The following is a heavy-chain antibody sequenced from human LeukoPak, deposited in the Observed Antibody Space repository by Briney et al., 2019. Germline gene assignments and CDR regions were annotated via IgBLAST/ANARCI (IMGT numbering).Heavy chain of an antibody. CDR1: GSIFTSYW. CDR2: IYPGGSDT. D-gene: IGHD2-2*03. Sequence: GASLQICCEGSGSIFTSYWIGWGRQLPGKGLEGMGIIYPGGSDTRYSPSFQGQVTFSADKSILTAYLQWSSLKASDTAMYYCARQTTQMDIVVVPAAWDYWGQGTLVTVSS. CDR3: ARQTTQMDIVVVPAAWDY. V-gene: IGHV5-51*01. J-gene: IGHJ4*02.